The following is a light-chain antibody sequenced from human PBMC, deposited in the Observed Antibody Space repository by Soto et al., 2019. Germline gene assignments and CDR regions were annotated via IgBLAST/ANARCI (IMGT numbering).Light chain of an antibody. CDR1: QSVSSN. CDR3: QQYNNWPPMYT. J-gene: IGKJ2*01. CDR2: DAS. Sequence: EIVMTQSPATLSVSPGERAILSCRASQSVSSNLAWYRQKPGQAPRLLIYDASTRAADIPARFSGSGSGTEFTLTISSLQSEDFAVYYCQQYNNWPPMYTFGQGTKLEIK. V-gene: IGKV3-15*01.